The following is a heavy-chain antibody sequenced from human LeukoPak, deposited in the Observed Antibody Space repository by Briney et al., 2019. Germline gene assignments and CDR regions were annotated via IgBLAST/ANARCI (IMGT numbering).Heavy chain of an antibody. V-gene: IGHV4-30-2*01. CDR1: GGSISSGGYY. CDR3: ARDLALNWFDP. Sequence: SQTLSLTCTVSGGSISSGGYYWSWIRQPPGKGLEWIGYIYHSGSTYYNPSLKSRVTISVDRSKNQFSLKLSSVTDADTAVYYCARDLALNWFDPWGQGTLVTVSS. CDR2: IYHSGST. J-gene: IGHJ5*02.